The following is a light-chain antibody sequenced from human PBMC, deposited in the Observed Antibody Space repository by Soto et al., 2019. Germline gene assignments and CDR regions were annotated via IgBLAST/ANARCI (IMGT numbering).Light chain of an antibody. CDR2: YDN. V-gene: IGLV1-44*01. CDR1: NSNIGSNT. CDR3: AAWDDSLNSVI. J-gene: IGLJ2*01. Sequence: QSVLTQPPSASGTPGQRVTISCSGSNSNIGSNTVNWYQQLPGTAPKLLIYYDNLRPSGVPDRISGSKSGTSASLAISGLQSDDEADYYCAAWDDSLNSVIFGGGTKLTVL.